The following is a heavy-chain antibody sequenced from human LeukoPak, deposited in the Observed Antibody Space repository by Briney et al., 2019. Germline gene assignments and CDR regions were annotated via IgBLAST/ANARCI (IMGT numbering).Heavy chain of an antibody. Sequence: SQTLSLTCAISGDSLSSNSATWNWVRQSPSRGLEWLGRTYYRSKWYNDYAVSVKGRVTINPDASKKQFSLQLNSVTPEDTAMYYCARGNGYPFDHWGQGTLVTVSS. V-gene: IGHV6-1*01. CDR1: GDSLSSNSAT. D-gene: IGHD1-1*01. CDR2: TYYRSKWYN. J-gene: IGHJ5*02. CDR3: ARGNGYPFDH.